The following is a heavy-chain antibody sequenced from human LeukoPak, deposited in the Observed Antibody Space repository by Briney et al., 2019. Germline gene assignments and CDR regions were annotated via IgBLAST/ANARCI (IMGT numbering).Heavy chain of an antibody. Sequence: GGSLRLSCTASGFTVSSNYMSWVLQAPGKGLEWVSVIYSGGSTYYADSVKGRFTISRDNSKNTLYLQMNSLRAEDTAVYYCARYSYGSGAIDYWGQGTLVTVSS. J-gene: IGHJ4*02. CDR1: GFTVSSNY. CDR2: IYSGGST. D-gene: IGHD5-18*01. CDR3: ARYSYGSGAIDY. V-gene: IGHV3-53*01.